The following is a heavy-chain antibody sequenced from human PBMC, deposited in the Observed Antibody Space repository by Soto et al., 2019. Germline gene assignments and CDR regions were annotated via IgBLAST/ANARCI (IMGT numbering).Heavy chain of an antibody. CDR3: ARDSPPVDY. CDR2: ISAYNGKT. V-gene: IGHV1-18*01. CDR1: GYTFTNYG. Sequence: QVPLVQSGAEVKKPGAPVKVSCKASGYTFTNYGLSWVRQAPGQGLEWMGWISAYNGKTNYAQKLQGRVTMTPDTPTSTAYMELRILRSDDTAVYYCARDSPPVDYWGQGTLVTVSS. J-gene: IGHJ4*02.